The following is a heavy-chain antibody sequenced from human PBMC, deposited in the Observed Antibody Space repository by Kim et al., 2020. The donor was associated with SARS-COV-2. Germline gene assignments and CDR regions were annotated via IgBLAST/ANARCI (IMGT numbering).Heavy chain of an antibody. D-gene: IGHD3-22*01. Sequence: YYNPSLKSRVTISVDTSKNQFSLKLSSVTAADTAVYYCARASVVTALDYWGQGTLVTVSS. V-gene: IGHV4-31*02. CDR3: ARASVVTALDY. J-gene: IGHJ4*02.